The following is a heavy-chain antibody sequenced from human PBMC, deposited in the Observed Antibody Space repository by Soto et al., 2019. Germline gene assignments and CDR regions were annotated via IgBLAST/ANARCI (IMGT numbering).Heavy chain of an antibody. D-gene: IGHD6-19*01. J-gene: IGHJ4*02. CDR3: ARLYSSGWYPIDY. Sequence: GGSLRLSFAASGFTFSPFTMNWVRQAPGKGLEWVSHISSSSSTIYYADSVKGRFTISRDNAKNSLYLQMNSLRAEDTAMYYCARLYSSGWYPIDYWGQGTLVTVSS. CDR1: GFTFSPFT. CDR2: ISSSSSTI. V-gene: IGHV3-48*01.